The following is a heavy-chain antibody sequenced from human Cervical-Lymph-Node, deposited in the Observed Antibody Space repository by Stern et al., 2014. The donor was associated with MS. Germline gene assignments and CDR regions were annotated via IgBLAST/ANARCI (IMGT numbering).Heavy chain of an antibody. J-gene: IGHJ4*02. D-gene: IGHD2-21*01. V-gene: IGHV4/OR15-8*01. Sequence: QVQLQESGPGLVKPSETLFLTCDVSGGSIRSSYWWSWVRQAPGKGLEWIGEVYYTGSVKYNPSLMSRVTIGVDMSKNAFSVRLTSVTAADTAVYYCARDTYGDYAYYFDLWGQGTLVTVSS. CDR1: GGSIRSSYW. CDR3: ARDTYGDYAYYFDL. CDR2: VYYTGSV.